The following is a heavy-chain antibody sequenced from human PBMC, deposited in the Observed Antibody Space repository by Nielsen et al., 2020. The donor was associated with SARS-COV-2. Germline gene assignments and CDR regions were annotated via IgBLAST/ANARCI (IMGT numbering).Heavy chain of an antibody. CDR3: AGSGVDMGDNYYYYGMDV. J-gene: IGHJ6*02. CDR2: ISYDGSNK. D-gene: IGHD5-12*01. CDR1: GFTFSSYA. V-gene: IGHV3-30-3*01. Sequence: GESLKISCAASGFTFSSYAMHWVRQAPGKGLEWVAVISYDGSNKYYADSVKGRFTISRDNSENTLYLQMNSLRAEDTAVYYCAGSGVDMGDNYYYYGMDVWGQGTTVTVSS.